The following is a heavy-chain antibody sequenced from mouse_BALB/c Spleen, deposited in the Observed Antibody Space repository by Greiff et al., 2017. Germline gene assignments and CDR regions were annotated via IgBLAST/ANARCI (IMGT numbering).Heavy chain of an antibody. Sequence: EVKVEESGGGLVKPGGSLKLSCAASGFTFSSYAMSWVRQTPEKRLEWVASISSGGSTYYPDTVKGRFTISRDNAKNTLYLQMSSLKSEDTAMYYCARHALYYGYDGYAMDYWGQGTSVTVSS. CDR3: ARHALYYGYDGYAMDY. J-gene: IGHJ4*01. CDR2: ISSGGST. D-gene: IGHD2-2*01. CDR1: GFTFSSYA. V-gene: IGHV5-6-5*01.